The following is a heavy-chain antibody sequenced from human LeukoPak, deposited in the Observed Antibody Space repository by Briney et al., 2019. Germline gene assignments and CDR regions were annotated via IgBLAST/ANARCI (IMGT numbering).Heavy chain of an antibody. J-gene: IGHJ4*02. D-gene: IGHD3-22*01. CDR1: GYTLADYY. Sequence: ASVKVSCKASGYTLADYYMHWVRQAPGQGLEWMGRINPNSGGTNYAQKFQGRVTMTRDTSISTVYMELSRLRSDDTAVYYCARVGYYESSGYYEYWGQGTLVTVSS. CDR3: ARVGYYESSGYYEY. V-gene: IGHV1-2*06. CDR2: INPNSGGT.